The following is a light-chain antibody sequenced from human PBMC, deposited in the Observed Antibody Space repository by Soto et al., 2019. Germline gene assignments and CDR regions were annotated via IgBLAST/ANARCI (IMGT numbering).Light chain of an antibody. Sequence: DIQMTQSPSSLSASVGDRVTITCRASQSIRSFLNWYQQKPGKAPKLLIYAASSLKSGVPSRFSGSRSGTDFTLTISSLQPEDFAPYSCQQSYTTPYTFAQGTKLEIK. CDR2: AAS. CDR1: QSIRSF. CDR3: QQSYTTPYT. J-gene: IGKJ2*01. V-gene: IGKV1-39*01.